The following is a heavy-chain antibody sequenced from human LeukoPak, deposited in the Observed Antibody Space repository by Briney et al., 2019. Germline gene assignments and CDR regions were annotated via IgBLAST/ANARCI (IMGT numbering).Heavy chain of an antibody. D-gene: IGHD2-15*01. CDR3: ARGIYARAATGFQD. J-gene: IGHJ1*01. CDR1: GYTFTGYY. Sequence: ASVKVSCKASGYTFTGYYMHWVRQAPGQGLEWMGWIDANSGGTNFAERFQGRVTMTRDTSISTAYMELSRLRSDDTAVFYCARGIYARAATGFQDWGQGSLVTVSS. CDR2: IDANSGGT. V-gene: IGHV1-2*02.